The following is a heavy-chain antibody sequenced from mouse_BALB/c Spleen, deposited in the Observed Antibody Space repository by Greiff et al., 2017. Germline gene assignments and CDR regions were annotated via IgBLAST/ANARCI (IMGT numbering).Heavy chain of an antibody. Sequence: VQRVESGPGLVQPSQSLSITCTVSGFSLTSYGVHWVRQSPGKGLEWLGVIWSGGSTDYNAAFISRLSISKDNSKSQVFFKMNSLQANDTAIYYCATSYYRYDPFAYWGQGTLVTVSA. CDR3: ATSYYRYDPFAY. CDR2: IWSGGST. D-gene: IGHD2-14*01. J-gene: IGHJ3*01. V-gene: IGHV2-2*02. CDR1: GFSLTSYG.